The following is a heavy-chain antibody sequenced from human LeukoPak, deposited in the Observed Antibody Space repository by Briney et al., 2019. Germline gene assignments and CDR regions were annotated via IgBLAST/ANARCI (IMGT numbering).Heavy chain of an antibody. CDR1: GFTFSSCG. CDR2: INHDGTKK. V-gene: IGHV3-30*02. J-gene: IGHJ4*02. Sequence: GGSLRLSCAASGFTFSSCGMHWVRQAPGKGLEWVAFINHDGTKKDYADSVKGRLTISRDTSKNTLYLQMNSLRVGDTAAYFCVKDFHNSWTFDYWGQGTLVTVSS. CDR3: VKDFHNSWTFDY. D-gene: IGHD6-13*01.